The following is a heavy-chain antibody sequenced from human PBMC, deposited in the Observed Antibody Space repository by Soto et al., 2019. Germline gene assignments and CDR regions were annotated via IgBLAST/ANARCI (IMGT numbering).Heavy chain of an antibody. CDR3: SRHGSGYYYISNYYYYGMDV. D-gene: IGHD3-22*01. CDR1: GYSFTSYW. CDR2: IDPSDSYT. J-gene: IGHJ6*02. V-gene: IGHV5-10-1*01. Sequence: PGESLKISCKGSGYSFTSYWISWVRQMPGKGLELLGRIDPSDSYTNYIPSFEGNVTISADESIRTAYLRWSGIKAHDTAMYYCSRHGSGYYYISNYYYYGMDVRSQRTTVTVSS.